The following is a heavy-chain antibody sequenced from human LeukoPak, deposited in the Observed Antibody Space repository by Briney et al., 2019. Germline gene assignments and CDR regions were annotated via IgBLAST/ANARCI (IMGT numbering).Heavy chain of an antibody. Sequence: PSETLSLTCAVYGGSFSGYYWSWIRQPPGKGLEWIGEINHSGSTNYNPSLKSRVTISADTSKNQFSLKLSSVTAADTAVYYCASRYGSGSYGFDYWGQGTLVTVSS. CDR3: ASRYGSGSYGFDY. CDR2: INHSGST. D-gene: IGHD3-10*01. CDR1: GGSFSGYY. V-gene: IGHV4-34*01. J-gene: IGHJ4*02.